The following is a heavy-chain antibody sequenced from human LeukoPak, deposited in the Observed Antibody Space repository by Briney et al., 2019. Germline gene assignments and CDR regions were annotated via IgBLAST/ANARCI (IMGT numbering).Heavy chain of an antibody. CDR3: AREGVKYCGGDCYSRLGL. CDR2: IIPIFGTA. CDR1: GGTFSSYA. D-gene: IGHD2-21*02. V-gene: IGHV1-69*05. Sequence: SVKVSCKASGGTFSSYAISWVRQAPGQGLEWMGGIIPIFGTANYAQKFQGRVTITTDESTSTAYMELSSLRSEDTAVYYCAREGVKYCGGDCYSRLGLWGQGTLVTVSS. J-gene: IGHJ4*02.